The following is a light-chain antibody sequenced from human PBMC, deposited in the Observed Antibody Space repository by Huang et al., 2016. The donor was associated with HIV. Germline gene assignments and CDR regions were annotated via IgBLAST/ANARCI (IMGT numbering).Light chain of an antibody. J-gene: IGKJ1*01. CDR3: QQYKIYSWT. V-gene: IGKV1-5*03. CDR1: HSISSS. Sequence: DIQMTPSPSTLSASVGDRVTITFRASHSISSSLAWYQKKPGKGPKLLIYKASNLESGVPSTFSGSGSRTEFTLTISGLKPDDFATYYCQQYKIYSWTFGQGTKVEIK. CDR2: KAS.